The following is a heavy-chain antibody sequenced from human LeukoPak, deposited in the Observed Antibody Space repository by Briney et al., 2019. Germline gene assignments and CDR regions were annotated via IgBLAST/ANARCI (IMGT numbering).Heavy chain of an antibody. CDR2: ISGDGGST. J-gene: IGHJ4*02. V-gene: IGHV3-43*02. Sequence: GGSLRLSCAASGLTFVDYVMHWARQAPGKGLEWVSLISGDGGSTYYADSVQGRFTISRDNSKNSLYLQMNSLRTEDVALYYCAKEDDFWSGYYGYWGQGTLVTVSS. CDR3: AKEDDFWSGYYGY. CDR1: GLTFVDYV. D-gene: IGHD3-3*01.